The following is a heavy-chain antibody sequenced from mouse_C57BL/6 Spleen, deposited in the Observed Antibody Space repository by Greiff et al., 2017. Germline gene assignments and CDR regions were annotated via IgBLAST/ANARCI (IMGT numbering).Heavy chain of an antibody. CDR2: IDPSDSYT. Sequence: QVQLQQPGAELVRPGTSVKLSCKASGYTFTSYWMHWVKQRPGQGLEWIGVIDPSDSYTNYNHTFKGKATLTVDTSSSTAYMQLSSLTSEDSAVYYCARGGDGSSSGWFAYWGQGTLVTVSA. J-gene: IGHJ3*01. CDR3: ARGGDGSSSGWFAY. D-gene: IGHD1-1*01. V-gene: IGHV1-59*01. CDR1: GYTFTSYW.